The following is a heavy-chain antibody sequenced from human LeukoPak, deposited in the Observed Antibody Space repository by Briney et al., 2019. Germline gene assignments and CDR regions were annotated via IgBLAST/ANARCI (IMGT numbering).Heavy chain of an antibody. D-gene: IGHD3-10*01. J-gene: IGHJ6*02. CDR3: ARDGTTYYYGSGGYYNPPSDYYYYYGMDV. V-gene: IGHV4-39*07. Sequence: SETLSLTCTVSGGSINSSSYYWGWIRQPPGKGLEWIGSIYYSGSAYYNPSLKSRVTISVDTSKNQFSLRLSSVTAADTAVYYCARDGTTYYYGSGGYYNPPSDYYYYYGMDVWGQGTTVTVSS. CDR2: IYYSGSA. CDR1: GGSINSSSYY.